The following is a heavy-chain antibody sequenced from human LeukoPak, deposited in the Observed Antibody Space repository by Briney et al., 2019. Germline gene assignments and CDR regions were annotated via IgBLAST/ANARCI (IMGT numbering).Heavy chain of an antibody. D-gene: IGHD2-2*02. CDR2: ISGSGGST. Sequence: PGGSLRLSCAASGFTFSSYAMSWVRQAPGKGLEWVSAISGSGGSTYYADSVKGRFTISRDNSKNTLYLQMNSLRAEDTAVYYCAGSGHCSSTSCYRHSWFDPWGQGTLVTVSS. V-gene: IGHV3-23*01. CDR3: AGSGHCSSTSCYRHSWFDP. CDR1: GFTFSSYA. J-gene: IGHJ5*02.